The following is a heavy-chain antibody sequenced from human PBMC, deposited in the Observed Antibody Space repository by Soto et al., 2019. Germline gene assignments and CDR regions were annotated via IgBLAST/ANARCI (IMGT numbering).Heavy chain of an antibody. CDR1: GFTFSTYA. CDR3: ARRWETIAAAANVFQH. D-gene: IGHD6-13*01. CDR2: ISGSGDST. V-gene: IGHV3-23*01. Sequence: LRLSCAASGFTFSTYAMSWVRQAPGKGLEWVSAISGSGDSTYYADSVKGRFTISRDNSKNTLYLQMNSLRAEDTAVYYCARRWETIAAAANVFQHWGQGTLVNVSS. J-gene: IGHJ1*01.